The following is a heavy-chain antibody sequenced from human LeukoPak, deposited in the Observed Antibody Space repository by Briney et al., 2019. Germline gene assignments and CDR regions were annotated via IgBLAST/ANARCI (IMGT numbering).Heavy chain of an antibody. CDR2: IRGSGGST. V-gene: IGHV3-23*01. CDR1: GFTFSSYA. CDR3: AKHFPFFDY. J-gene: IGHJ4*02. D-gene: IGHD3-3*02. Sequence: GGSLRLSCAASGFTFSSYAMSWVRQAPGKGLEWVSGIRGSGGSTYYADSVKGRFTISRDNSKNTLFLQMSSLRAEDTAVYYCAKHFPFFDYWGQGTLVTVSS.